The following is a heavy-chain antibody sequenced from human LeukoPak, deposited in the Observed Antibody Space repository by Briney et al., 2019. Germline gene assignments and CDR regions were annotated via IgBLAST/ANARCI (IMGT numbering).Heavy chain of an antibody. Sequence: GGSLRLSCAASGFTFSNAWMSWVRQAPGRGLEWVGRIKSKTDGGTTDYAAPVKGRFTISRDDSKNTLYLQMNSLKTEDTAVYYCTTIKVLRYFVYFDYWGQGTLVTVSS. D-gene: IGHD3-9*01. V-gene: IGHV3-15*01. CDR1: GFTFSNAW. CDR2: IKSKTDGGTT. J-gene: IGHJ4*02. CDR3: TTIKVLRYFVYFDY.